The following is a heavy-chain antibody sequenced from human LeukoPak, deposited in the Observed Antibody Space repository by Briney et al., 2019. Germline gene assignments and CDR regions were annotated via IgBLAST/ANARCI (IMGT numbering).Heavy chain of an antibody. J-gene: IGHJ4*02. CDR2: IYYSGST. D-gene: IGHD3-9*01. CDR1: GGSISSSSYY. Sequence: SETLSLTCTVSGGSISSSSYYWGWIRQPPGKELEWIGSIYYSGSTYYNPSLKSRVTISVDKNQFSLKLSSVTAADTAVYYCARHGDGVLRYFDWLGPGDYWGQGTLVTVSS. CDR3: ARHGDGVLRYFDWLGPGDY. V-gene: IGHV4-39*01.